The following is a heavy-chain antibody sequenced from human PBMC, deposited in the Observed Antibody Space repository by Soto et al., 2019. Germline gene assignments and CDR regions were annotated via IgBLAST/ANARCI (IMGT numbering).Heavy chain of an antibody. CDR3: ASVTFGGVVLAH. CDR2: IYFNGNT. J-gene: IGHJ4*02. D-gene: IGHD3-16*01. V-gene: IGHV4-59*13. Sequence: SETLSLTCTVSADSFSKYYWTWIRQPPGKGLEWIGYIYFNGNTNYNPSLKRRVTISVDTSKKQISLNLTSVTDADTAVYFCASVTFGGVVLAHWGQGTLVTVSS. CDR1: ADSFSKYY.